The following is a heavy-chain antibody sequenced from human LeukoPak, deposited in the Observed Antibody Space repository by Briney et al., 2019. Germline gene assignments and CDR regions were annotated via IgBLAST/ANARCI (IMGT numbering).Heavy chain of an antibody. J-gene: IGHJ4*02. D-gene: IGHD6-6*01. CDR1: EFTFTRYW. V-gene: IGHV3-7*03. Sequence: PGGSLRLSCAASEFTFTRYWMSWVRQPQGKGLEWVANIKEDGSKKYYLELVKGRVTISRDNVKNSLYLQMNSLRAEDTAVYYCARIGYSSSSFDYWGQGTLVTVSS. CDR2: IKEDGSKK. CDR3: ARIGYSSSSFDY.